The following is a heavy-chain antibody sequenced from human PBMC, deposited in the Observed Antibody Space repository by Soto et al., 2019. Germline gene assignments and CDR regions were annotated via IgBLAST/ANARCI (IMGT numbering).Heavy chain of an antibody. CDR3: ARDLTAHRAVSGSFDY. Sequence: PGGSLRLSCAASGFTFSSYGIHWVRQAPGKGLEWVAVIWYDGSNKYYADSVKGRFTISRDNSKNTLYLQMNSLRAEDTAVYYCARDLTAHRAVSGSFDYWGQGTLVTVSS. V-gene: IGHV3-33*01. D-gene: IGHD6-19*01. CDR2: IWYDGSNK. CDR1: GFTFSSYG. J-gene: IGHJ4*02.